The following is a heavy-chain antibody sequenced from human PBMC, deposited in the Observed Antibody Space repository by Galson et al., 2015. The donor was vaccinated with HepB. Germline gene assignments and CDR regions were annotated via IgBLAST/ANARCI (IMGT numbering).Heavy chain of an antibody. CDR1: GFTFSSFW. D-gene: IGHD3-22*01. CDR2: IKQDGSEK. CDR3: ARRGVSPMIVVTNDAFDI. V-gene: IGHV3-7*01. J-gene: IGHJ3*02. Sequence: SLRLSCAASGFTFSSFWMSWVRQAPGKGLEWVANIKQDGSEKNYVDSVKGRFTISRDDAKNSVYLQMNSLRAEDTALYYCARRGVSPMIVVTNDAFDIWGQGTMVTVSS.